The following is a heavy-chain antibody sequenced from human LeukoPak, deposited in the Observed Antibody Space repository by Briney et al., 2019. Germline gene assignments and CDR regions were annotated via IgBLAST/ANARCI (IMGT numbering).Heavy chain of an antibody. Sequence: TGGSLRLSCAASGFTLSSYWMSWVRQAPGKGLEWVGRIKSKGAGGTTDYAAALKDRFSISRVDLEDIVYLQMNSLKTEDTAVYYCSWIRGVPGSYYMDAWGKGTTVTISS. CDR2: IKSKGAGGTT. CDR3: SWIRGVPGSYYMDA. D-gene: IGHD3-10*01. CDR1: GFTLSSYW. J-gene: IGHJ6*03. V-gene: IGHV3-15*01.